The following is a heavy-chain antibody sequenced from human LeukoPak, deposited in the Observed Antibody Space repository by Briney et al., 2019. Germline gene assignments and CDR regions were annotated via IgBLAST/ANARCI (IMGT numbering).Heavy chain of an antibody. CDR1: GFTFSSYA. V-gene: IGHV3-23*01. CDR3: AKDLVSGMVRGVTLDY. D-gene: IGHD3-10*01. Sequence: GGSLRLSCAASGFTFSSYAMSWVRQAPGEGLEWVSAISGSGGSTYYADSVKGRFTISRDNSKNTLYLQMDSLRAEDTAVYYCAKDLVSGMVRGVTLDYWGQGTLVTVSS. J-gene: IGHJ4*02. CDR2: ISGSGGST.